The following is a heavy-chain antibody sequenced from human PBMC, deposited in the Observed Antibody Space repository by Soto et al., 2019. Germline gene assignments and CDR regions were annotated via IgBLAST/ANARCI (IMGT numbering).Heavy chain of an antibody. Sequence: DVQLVESGGGLVQPGGSLRLSCAASGFTFSSYAIHWVRQAPEKGLEFVSAISSNGDNTYYANSVKGRFTISRDSSKNTLYLQMGSLRAEDMAVYYCARARYSSDWLPFEYWGQGTLVTVSS. J-gene: IGHJ4*02. V-gene: IGHV3-64*01. CDR1: GFTFSSYA. CDR3: ARARYSSDWLPFEY. D-gene: IGHD6-19*01. CDR2: ISSNGDNT.